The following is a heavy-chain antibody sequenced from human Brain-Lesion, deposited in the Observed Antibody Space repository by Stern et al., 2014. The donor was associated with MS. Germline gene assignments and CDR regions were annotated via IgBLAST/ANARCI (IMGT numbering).Heavy chain of an antibody. D-gene: IGHD1-26*01. CDR2: IHDSGST. Sequence: VQLVESGPGLVKPSQTLSLTCTVSGGSISSSGYYWSWIRQPADKGLEWIGRIHDSGSTYYNPSLKSRVTLSTDTAKNQFSLKLPSVTAADTAVYYCATTRWDLFTWNWFDPWGQGTLVTVSS. CDR3: ATTRWDLFTWNWFDP. J-gene: IGHJ5*02. V-gene: IGHV4-61*02. CDR1: GGSISSSGYY.